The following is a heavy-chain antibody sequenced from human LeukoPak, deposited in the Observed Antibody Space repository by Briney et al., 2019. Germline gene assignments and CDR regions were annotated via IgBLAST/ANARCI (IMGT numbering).Heavy chain of an antibody. Sequence: SETLPLTCAVYGGSFSGYYWSWIRQPPGKGLEWIGEINHSGSTNYNPSLKSRVTISVDTSKNQFSLKLSSVTAADTAVYYCARGHEGVVVAATNWFDPWGQGTLVTVSS. CDR1: GGSFSGYY. CDR2: INHSGST. J-gene: IGHJ5*02. CDR3: ARGHEGVVVAATNWFDP. D-gene: IGHD2-15*01. V-gene: IGHV4-34*01.